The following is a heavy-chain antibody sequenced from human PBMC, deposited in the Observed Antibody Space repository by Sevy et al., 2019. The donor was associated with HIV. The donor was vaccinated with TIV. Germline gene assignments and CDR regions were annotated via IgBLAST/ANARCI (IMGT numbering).Heavy chain of an antibody. CDR3: ARGKHVSDYYGSFDY. D-gene: IGHD3-3*01. J-gene: IGHJ4*02. CDR2: IYIGHDT. V-gene: IGHV3-53*01. Sequence: GGSLRLSCAASGLSVSDNFMSWVRQAPGKGLEWVSVIYIGHDTYYANSVKGRFTISGDNADNTLYLQMNSLRVEDTAVYYCARGKHVSDYYGSFDYWGQGTLVTVSS. CDR1: GLSVSDNF.